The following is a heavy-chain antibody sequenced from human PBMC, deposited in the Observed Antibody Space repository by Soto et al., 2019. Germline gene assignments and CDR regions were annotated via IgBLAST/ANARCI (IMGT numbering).Heavy chain of an antibody. CDR3: EKELGRSSWSGLRY. V-gene: IGHV3-30*18. J-gene: IGHJ4*02. Sequence: GGSLRLSCAASGFTFSSYGMHWVRQAPGKGLEWVAVISYDGSNKYYADSVKGRFTISRDNSKNTLYLQMNSLRAEDTAVYYCEKELGRSSWSGLRYWGQGTLVTVSS. D-gene: IGHD6-13*01. CDR2: ISYDGSNK. CDR1: GFTFSSYG.